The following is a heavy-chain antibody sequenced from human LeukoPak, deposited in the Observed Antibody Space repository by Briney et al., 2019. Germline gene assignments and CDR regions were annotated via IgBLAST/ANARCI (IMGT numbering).Heavy chain of an antibody. J-gene: IGHJ6*02. CDR2: ISAYNGNT. Sequence: ASVKVSCKASGYTFTSYGISWVRQAPGQGLEWMGWISAYNGNTNYAQKLQGRVTMTTDTSTSTAYMELRSLRSDGTAVYYCARVQFNCSSTSCYAYGMDVWGQGTTVTVSS. V-gene: IGHV1-18*01. CDR3: ARVQFNCSSTSCYAYGMDV. CDR1: GYTFTSYG. D-gene: IGHD2-2*01.